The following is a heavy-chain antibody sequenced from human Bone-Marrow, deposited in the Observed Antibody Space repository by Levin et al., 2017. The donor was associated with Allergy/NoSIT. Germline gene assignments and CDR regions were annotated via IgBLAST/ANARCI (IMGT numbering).Heavy chain of an antibody. V-gene: IGHV3-15*01. J-gene: IGHJ5*02. D-gene: IGHD3-3*01. CDR1: GFSFTNAW. CDR2: IRSETDGGTT. Sequence: KSGGSLRLSCAASGFSFTNAWMSWVRQAPGKGLEWVGRIRSETDGGTTDYAAPVEGRFIVSRDDSKTTLYLQMNSLKSEDTAVYYCTSSEFWSGYGYNWFDPWGQGTLVTVSS. CDR3: TSSEFWSGYGYNWFDP.